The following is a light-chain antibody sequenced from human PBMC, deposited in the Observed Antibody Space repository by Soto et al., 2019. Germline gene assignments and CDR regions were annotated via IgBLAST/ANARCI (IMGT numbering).Light chain of an antibody. CDR3: QQYNNWPPVT. Sequence: EFVLTQSPGTLSLSPGERATLSCRASQSLSSSYLAWYQQTPGQAPMLLLYGASSRATGITDRFSGSGSGTDFTLTISRLEPEDLAVYYCQQYNNWPPVTFGGGTKVEIK. CDR1: QSLSSSY. CDR2: GAS. V-gene: IGKV3-20*01. J-gene: IGKJ4*01.